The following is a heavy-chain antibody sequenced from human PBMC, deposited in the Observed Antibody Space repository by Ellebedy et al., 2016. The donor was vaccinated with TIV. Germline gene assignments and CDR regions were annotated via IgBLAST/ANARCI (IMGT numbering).Heavy chain of an antibody. CDR2: INHSGST. J-gene: IGHJ4*02. CDR1: GGSFSGYY. Sequence: GSLRLSXAVYGGSFSGYYWSWIRQPPGKGLEWIGEINHSGSTNYNPSLKSRVTISVDTSKNQFSLKLSSVTAADTAVYYCARVFPLADYWGQGTLVTVSS. CDR3: ARVFPLADY. V-gene: IGHV4-34*01.